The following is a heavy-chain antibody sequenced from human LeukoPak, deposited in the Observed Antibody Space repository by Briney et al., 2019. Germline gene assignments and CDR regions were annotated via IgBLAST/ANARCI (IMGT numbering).Heavy chain of an antibody. V-gene: IGHV3-48*03. CDR3: ARGDGGVATTSYYYYYMDV. CDR1: GFTFSSYE. J-gene: IGHJ6*03. CDR2: ISSSGSTI. D-gene: IGHD5-12*01. Sequence: PGGSLRLSCAASGFTFSSYEMNWVRQAPGKGLEWVSYISSSGSTIYYADSVKGRFTISRDNAKNSLYLQMNSLRAEDTAVYYCARGDGGVATTSYYYYYMDVWGKGTTVTVSS.